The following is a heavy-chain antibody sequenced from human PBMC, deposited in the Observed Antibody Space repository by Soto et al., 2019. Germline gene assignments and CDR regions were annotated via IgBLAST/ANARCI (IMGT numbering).Heavy chain of an antibody. Sequence: PSETLSLTFVVSGYSISSGYYWGWIRQPPGKGLEWIGSIYHSGTTYYNPSLKIRGTISLDTSRNQFSLKLTSVTAADTAVYYCARSLLTSSWYAGSWGQGTLVTVSS. J-gene: IGHJ5*02. CDR1: GYSISSGYY. D-gene: IGHD6-13*01. CDR3: ARSLLTSSWYAGS. V-gene: IGHV4-38-2*01. CDR2: IYHSGTT.